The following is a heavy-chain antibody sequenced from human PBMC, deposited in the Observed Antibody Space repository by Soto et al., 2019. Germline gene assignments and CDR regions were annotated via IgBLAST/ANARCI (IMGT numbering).Heavy chain of an antibody. CDR2: IYHSGNT. J-gene: IGHJ4*02. D-gene: IGHD3-10*01. CDR3: ARTWGVRRPSGYFDY. Sequence: SETLSLTCAVSGGSINSGAYSWSWVRQPPGKGLEWIGYIYHSGNTYYNPSLKNRVTISVDRSKNQFSLKLSSVTAADTAVYYCARTWGVRRPSGYFDYWGQGALVTVSS. V-gene: IGHV4-30-2*01. CDR1: GGSINSGAYS.